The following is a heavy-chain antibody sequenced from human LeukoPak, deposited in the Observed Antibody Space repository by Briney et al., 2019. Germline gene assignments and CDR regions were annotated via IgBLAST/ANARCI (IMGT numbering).Heavy chain of an antibody. CDR2: ISSSGSTI. Sequence: GGSLRLSCAASGFTFSDYYMSWIRQAPGKGLEGVSYISSSGSTIYYADSVKGRFTISRDNAKNSLYLQMNSLRAEDTAVYYCARDQFDYYDSSGYYYFDYWGQGTLVTVSS. CDR1: GFTFSDYY. J-gene: IGHJ4*02. V-gene: IGHV3-11*01. CDR3: ARDQFDYYDSSGYYYFDY. D-gene: IGHD3-22*01.